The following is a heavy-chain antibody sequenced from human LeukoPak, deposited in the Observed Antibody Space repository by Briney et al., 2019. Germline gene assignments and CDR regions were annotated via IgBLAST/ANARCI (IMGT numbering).Heavy chain of an antibody. CDR2: INHSGST. V-gene: IGHV4-34*01. J-gene: IGHJ6*02. D-gene: IGHD6-13*01. CDR3: ARGAAFAGYYYYGMDV. Sequence: SETLSLTCAVYGGSFSGYYWSWIRQPPGKGLEWIGEINHSGSTNYNPSLKSRVTISVDTSKNQFSLKLSSVTAADTAVYYCARGAAFAGYYYYGMDVWGQGTTVTVSS. CDR1: GGSFSGYY.